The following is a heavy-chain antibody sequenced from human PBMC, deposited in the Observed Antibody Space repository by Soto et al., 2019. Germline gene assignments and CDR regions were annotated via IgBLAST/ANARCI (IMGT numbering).Heavy chain of an antibody. Sequence: SCAASGFTFSSYGMHWVRQAPGKGLEWVAVISYDGSNKYYADSVKGRFTISRGNSKNTLYLQMNSLRAEDTAVYYCAKDSTVGAEAYYYGMDVWGQGTTVTVSS. CDR1: GFTFSSYG. V-gene: IGHV3-30*18. J-gene: IGHJ6*02. CDR3: AKDSTVGAEAYYYGMDV. CDR2: ISYDGSNK. D-gene: IGHD1-26*01.